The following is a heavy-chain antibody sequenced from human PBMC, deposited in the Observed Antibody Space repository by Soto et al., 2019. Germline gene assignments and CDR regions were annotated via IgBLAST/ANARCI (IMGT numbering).Heavy chain of an antibody. CDR1: GGSIISSDGYH. J-gene: IGHJ4*02. Sequence: SETLSLTCTVSGGSIISSDGYHWSWIRQHPGKGLEWIGYIYYSGNTYYNPSLKSRVTISVDTSKNQFSLKLSSVTAADTAVYYCARLHGGNPLFDYWGQGTLVTVSS. CDR2: IYYSGNT. D-gene: IGHD2-15*01. V-gene: IGHV4-31*03. CDR3: ARLHGGNPLFDY.